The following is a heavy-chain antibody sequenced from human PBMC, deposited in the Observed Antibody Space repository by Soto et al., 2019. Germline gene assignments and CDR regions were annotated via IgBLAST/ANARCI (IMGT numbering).Heavy chain of an antibody. Sequence: QVQLVQSGAEVKKPGSSVKVSCKASGGTFSNHIITWVRQAPGQGPEWMGRIIPMLEITNYAQKFQGRVTITAXKXTXTPXMEVNSLRSEDTAVYYCVRDSPIGRVFSGHDDIDSWGQGPLVTVSS. CDR3: VRDSPIGRVFSGHDDIDS. CDR1: GGTFSNHI. CDR2: IIPMLEIT. J-gene: IGHJ4*02. V-gene: IGHV1-69*08. D-gene: IGHD5-12*01.